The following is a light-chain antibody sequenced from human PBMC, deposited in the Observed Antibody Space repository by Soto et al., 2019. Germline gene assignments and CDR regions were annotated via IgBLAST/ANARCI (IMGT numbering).Light chain of an antibody. CDR2: DAS. J-gene: IGKJ2*01. CDR3: QLRSSWYA. CDR1: QSVSSY. Sequence: EIVLTQSPATLSLSPGERATLSCRASQSVSSYLAWYQQKPGQAPRLLIYDASTRATGIPARFSGSGSGTAFTLTISSLEPEDFAVYYCQLRSSWYAFGQGTKLEIK. V-gene: IGKV3-11*01.